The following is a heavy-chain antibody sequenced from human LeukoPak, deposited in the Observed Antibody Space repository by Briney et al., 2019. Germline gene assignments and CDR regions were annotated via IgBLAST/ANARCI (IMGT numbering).Heavy chain of an antibody. CDR3: ASHYYDSSGSAFDI. J-gene: IGHJ3*02. V-gene: IGHV4-30-2*01. Sequence: SETLSLTCTVSGGSISSGGHSWSWIRQPPGKGLEWIGYIYHSGSTYYNPSLKSRVTISVDRSKNQFSLKLSSVTAADTAVYYCASHYYDSSGSAFDIWGQGTMVTVSS. CDR1: GGSISSGGHS. CDR2: IYHSGST. D-gene: IGHD3-22*01.